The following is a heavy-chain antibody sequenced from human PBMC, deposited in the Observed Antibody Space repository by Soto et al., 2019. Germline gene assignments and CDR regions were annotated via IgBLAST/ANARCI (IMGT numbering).Heavy chain of an antibody. J-gene: IGHJ4*02. CDR1: GSSINSSGYY. D-gene: IGHD3-3*02. V-gene: IGHV4-39*01. CDR2: MFYGVST. CDR3: ARLPSRHLVDY. Sequence: SGSSINSSGYYWGWIRQPPGKGLEWIGSMFYGVSTYYNPSLKSRVTVSVDTSKNQFSLNLRSVTAADTAVYYCARLPSRHLVDYWGQGTLVTVSS.